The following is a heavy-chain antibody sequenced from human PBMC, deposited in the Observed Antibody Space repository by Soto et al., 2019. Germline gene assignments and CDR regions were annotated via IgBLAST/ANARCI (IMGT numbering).Heavy chain of an antibody. CDR1: GFTFSSYA. J-gene: IGHJ5*02. V-gene: IGHV3-64*02. CDR2: ISSNGGST. Sequence: PGGSLRLSCAASGFTFSSYAMHWVRQAPGKGLEYVSAISSNGGSTYYADSVKGRFTISRDNSKNTLYLQMGSLRAEDMAVYYCARDQSHDFWSGGWFDPWGQGTLVTVSS. CDR3: ARDQSHDFWSGGWFDP. D-gene: IGHD3-3*01.